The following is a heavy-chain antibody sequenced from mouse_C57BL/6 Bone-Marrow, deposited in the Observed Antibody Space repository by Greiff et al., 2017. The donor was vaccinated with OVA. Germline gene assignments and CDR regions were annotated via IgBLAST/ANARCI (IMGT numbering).Heavy chain of an antibody. Sequence: VQLQQSGAELARPGVSVKMSCKASGYTFTSYTMHWVKQRPGQGLEWIGYINPSSGYTKYNQKFKDKATLTADKSSSTAYMQLSSLTSEDSAVYYCARKVYGSSRYFDVWGTGTTVTVAS. D-gene: IGHD1-1*01. J-gene: IGHJ1*03. V-gene: IGHV1-4*01. CDR1: GYTFTSYT. CDR2: INPSSGYT. CDR3: ARKVYGSSRYFDV.